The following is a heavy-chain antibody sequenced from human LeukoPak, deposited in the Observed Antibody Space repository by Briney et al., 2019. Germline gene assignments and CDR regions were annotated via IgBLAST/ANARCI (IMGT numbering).Heavy chain of an antibody. CDR1: GGSISTYY. CDR2: IYYSGST. Sequence: SETLSLTCTMSGGSISGGSISTYYWTWIRQPPGKGLEWIGYIYYSGSTNYNPSLKSRVTISLDTSKNQFSLKLSSVTAADTAVYYCARFGVTIAFYGMDVWGQGTTVTVSS. J-gene: IGHJ6*02. D-gene: IGHD3-16*01. CDR3: ARFGVTIAFYGMDV. V-gene: IGHV4-59*08.